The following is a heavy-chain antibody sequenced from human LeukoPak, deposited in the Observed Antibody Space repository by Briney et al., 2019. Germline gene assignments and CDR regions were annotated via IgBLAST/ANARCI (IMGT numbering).Heavy chain of an antibody. D-gene: IGHD3-10*01. CDR2: IYTSGST. CDR1: GGSISSGSYY. CDR3: ARVAITMVRGVTPYYYYYMDV. J-gene: IGHJ6*03. Sequence: SETLSLTCTVSGGSISSGSYYWSWIRQPAGKGLEWIGRIYTSGSTNYNPSLKSRVTISVDTSKNQFSLKLSSVTAADTAVYYCARVAITMVRGVTPYYYYYMDVWGKGTTVTISS. V-gene: IGHV4-61*02.